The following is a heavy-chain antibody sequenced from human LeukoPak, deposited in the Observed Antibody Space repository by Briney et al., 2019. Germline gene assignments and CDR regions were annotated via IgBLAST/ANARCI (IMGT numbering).Heavy chain of an antibody. Sequence: GGSLRLSCAASGFTFSSYWMSWVRQAPGKGLEWVANIKQDGSEKYYVDSVKGRFTISRDNAKNSLYLQVNSLRADDTAVYYCARVGGDYGDYVEDYWGQGTLVTVSS. CDR1: GFTFSSYW. CDR3: ARVGGDYGDYVEDY. CDR2: IKQDGSEK. D-gene: IGHD4-17*01. V-gene: IGHV3-7*01. J-gene: IGHJ4*02.